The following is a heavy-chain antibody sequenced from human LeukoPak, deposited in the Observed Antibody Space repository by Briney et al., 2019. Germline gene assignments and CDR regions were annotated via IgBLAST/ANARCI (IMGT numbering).Heavy chain of an antibody. J-gene: IGHJ6*03. CDR1: GFTFDDYG. CDR2: INWNGGST. V-gene: IGHV3-20*04. Sequence: GGSLRLSCAASGFTFDDYGMSWVRQTPGKGLEWVSGINWNGGSTAYADSVKGRFTISRDNAKNSLYLQMNSLRAEDTAVYYCASYYYYYMDVWGKGTTVTVSS. CDR3: ASYYYYYMDV.